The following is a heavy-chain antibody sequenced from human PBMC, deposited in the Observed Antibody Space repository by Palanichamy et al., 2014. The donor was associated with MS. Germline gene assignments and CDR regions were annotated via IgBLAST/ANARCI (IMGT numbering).Heavy chain of an antibody. D-gene: IGHD6-19*01. V-gene: IGHV4-34*02. CDR3: ARGVSRALAGPGVVAFDL. CDR2: ITHSGST. J-gene: IGHJ3*01. Sequence: QVQLQQWGAGLLKPSETLSLTCAVSGGSFSGFYWTWIRQPPGKGLEWIGEITHSGSTNYNPSLKSRVTISVDTSKNQFSLKLTSVTAADTTMYYCARGVSRALAGPGVVAFDLWGQGTKVTVSS. CDR1: GGSFSGFY.